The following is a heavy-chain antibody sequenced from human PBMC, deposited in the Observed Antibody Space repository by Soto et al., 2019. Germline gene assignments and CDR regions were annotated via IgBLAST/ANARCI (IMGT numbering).Heavy chain of an antibody. J-gene: IGHJ4*02. CDR2: VYPGDSET. CDR1: GYTFSDFW. V-gene: IGHV5-51*01. D-gene: IGHD3-3*01. Sequence: EVQLVQSGAEVKKTGESLKISCQASGYTFSDFWIGWVRQMPGKGLEWIGMVYPGDSETRYSPSFQGQVTISADRSNPPAPLQWSSPKASDPALYFCARAYGVVIEFDYWGQGTLLTVSS. CDR3: ARAYGVVIEFDY.